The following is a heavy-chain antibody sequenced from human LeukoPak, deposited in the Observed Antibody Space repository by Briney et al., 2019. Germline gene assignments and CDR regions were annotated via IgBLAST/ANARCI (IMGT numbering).Heavy chain of an antibody. Sequence: SETLSLTCIVSGGSISSGSYYWGWIRQPPGKGLEWIATIYYSGSTYYNPSLKSRVTISVDTSKNQFSLKLSSVTAADTAVYYCARDWLLWFGGESYYYGMDVWGQGTTVTVSS. CDR3: ARDWLLWFGGESYYYGMDV. CDR1: GGSISSGSYY. V-gene: IGHV4-39*07. CDR2: IYYSGST. D-gene: IGHD3-10*01. J-gene: IGHJ6*02.